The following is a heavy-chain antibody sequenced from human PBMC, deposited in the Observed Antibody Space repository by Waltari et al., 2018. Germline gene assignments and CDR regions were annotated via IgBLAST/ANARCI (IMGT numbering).Heavy chain of an antibody. Sequence: EVQLVESGGGLVKPGGSLRLSCAASGFTFSSYSMNWVRQAPGKGLEWFSSISSSSSYIYYAASVNGRFTISRDNAKNSLYLQMNSLRAEDTAVYYCARDGLRYFDWPDNFDYWGQGTLVTVSS. CDR1: GFTFSSYS. CDR2: ISSSSSYI. V-gene: IGHV3-21*01. D-gene: IGHD3-9*01. CDR3: ARDGLRYFDWPDNFDY. J-gene: IGHJ4*02.